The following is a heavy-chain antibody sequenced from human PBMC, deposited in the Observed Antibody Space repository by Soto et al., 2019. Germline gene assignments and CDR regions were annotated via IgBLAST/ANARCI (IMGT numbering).Heavy chain of an antibody. CDR3: AKERAVAGMLALDF. Sequence: QVQIVQSGAEVKKPGASVKISCKDSGYTFSNYITHWVREAPGERLEWMGWINAANGNTKYSQKFQGRVTITRDTSATTIYMDLSSLRSEDTGLYYCAKERAVAGMLALDFWGQGTLVTVSS. D-gene: IGHD6-19*01. CDR1: GYTFSNYI. V-gene: IGHV1-3*01. J-gene: IGHJ4*02. CDR2: INAANGNT.